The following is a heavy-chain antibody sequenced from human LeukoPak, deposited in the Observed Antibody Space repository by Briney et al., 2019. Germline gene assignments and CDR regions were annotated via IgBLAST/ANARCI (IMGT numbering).Heavy chain of an antibody. CDR1: GGSISSGGYY. J-gene: IGHJ3*02. V-gene: IGHV4-31*03. CDR3: ASLADWYYYDSSDYALGAFDI. D-gene: IGHD3-22*01. Sequence: SQTLSLTCTVSGGSISSGGYYWSWIRQHPGKGLEWIGYIYYSGSTYYNPSLKSRVTISVDTSKNQFSLKLSSVTAADTAVYYCASLADWYYYDSSDYALGAFDIWGQGTLVTVSS. CDR2: IYYSGST.